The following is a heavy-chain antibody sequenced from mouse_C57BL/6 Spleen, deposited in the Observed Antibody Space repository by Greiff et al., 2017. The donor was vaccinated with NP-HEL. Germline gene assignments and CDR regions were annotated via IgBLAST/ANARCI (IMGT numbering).Heavy chain of an antibody. CDR3: ARYDYDV. CDR2: INPSTGGT. D-gene: IGHD2-4*01. V-gene: IGHV1-42*01. CDR1: GYSFTGYY. J-gene: IGHJ4*01. Sequence: VQLQQSGPELVKPGASVKISCKASGYSFTGYYMNWVKQSPEKSLEWIGEINPSTGGTTYNQKFKAKATLTVDKSSSTAYMQLKSLTSEDSAVYYCARYDYDVWGQGTSVTVSS.